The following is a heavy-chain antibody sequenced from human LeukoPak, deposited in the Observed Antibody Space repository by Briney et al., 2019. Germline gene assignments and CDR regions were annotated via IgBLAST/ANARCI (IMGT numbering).Heavy chain of an antibody. CDR2: IYSGGST. Sequence: GGSLRLSCAASGFTVSSNYMSWVRQAPRQGLEWVSVIYSGGSTYSADSVKGRLTISRDNSKTTLYLQMNGLRAEDTAVYYCAKRPVRNSYDNVDYWGQGGLVSVRS. V-gene: IGHV3-53*01. CDR3: AKRPVRNSYDNVDY. J-gene: IGHJ4*02. D-gene: IGHD5-12*01. CDR1: GFTVSSNY.